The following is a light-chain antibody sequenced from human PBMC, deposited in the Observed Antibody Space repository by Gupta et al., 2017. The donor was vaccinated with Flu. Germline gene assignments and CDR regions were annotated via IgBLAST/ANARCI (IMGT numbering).Light chain of an antibody. Sequence: QSALTQPPSASGSPGQSVTIPCPGTSSDVRGFNYGSWYHQHPGKAPKLMMYEVFKRPSGVPDRCSGSKSGNTASLTVSGLQAEDEADEYCSSYAGSDKAVVGTRTKVNGL. CDR3: SSYAGSDKAV. CDR1: SSDVRGFNY. V-gene: IGLV2-8*01. CDR2: EVF. J-gene: IGLJ1*01.